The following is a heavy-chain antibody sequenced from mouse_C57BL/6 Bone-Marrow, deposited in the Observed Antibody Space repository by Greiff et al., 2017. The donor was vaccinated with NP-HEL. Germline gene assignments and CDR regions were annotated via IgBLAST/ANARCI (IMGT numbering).Heavy chain of an antibody. V-gene: IGHV1-5*01. CDR3: TKVYDYDWFAY. J-gene: IGHJ3*01. CDR2: IYPGNSDT. CDR1: GYTFTSYW. D-gene: IGHD2-4*01. Sequence: EVQLQQSGTVLARPGASVKMSCKTSGYTFTSYWMHWVKQRPGQGLEWIGAIYPGNSDTSYNQKFKGKAKLTAVTSASTAYMELSSLTNEDSAVYYCTKVYDYDWFAYWGQGTLVTVSA.